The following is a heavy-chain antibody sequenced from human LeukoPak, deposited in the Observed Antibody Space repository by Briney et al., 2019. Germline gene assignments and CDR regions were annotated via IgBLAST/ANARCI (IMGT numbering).Heavy chain of an antibody. J-gene: IGHJ4*02. Sequence: PGGSLRLSCAASGFTFSTYAMHWGRQGPGKGLEWVAVISYDGSNKYYADSVKGRFTISRDNSKNTLYLQMSSLSAEDTAVYYCARTTTPHYYGSGSYALGYWGQGTLVTVPS. V-gene: IGHV3-30-3*01. CDR1: GFTFSTYA. D-gene: IGHD3-10*01. CDR2: ISYDGSNK. CDR3: ARTTTPHYYGSGSYALGY.